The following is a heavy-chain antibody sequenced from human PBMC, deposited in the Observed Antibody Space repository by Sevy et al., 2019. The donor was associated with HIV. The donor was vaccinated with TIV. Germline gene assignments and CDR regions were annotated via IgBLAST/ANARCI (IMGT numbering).Heavy chain of an antibody. Sequence: GGSLRLSCAASGFTFSSYAMSWVRQAPGKGLEWVSAISGSGGSTYYADSVKGRFTISRDNSKNTLYLQMNSLRAEDTAVYYCAKDDAPSLYYGSGSYSDYRGQGTLVTVSS. CDR1: GFTFSSYA. D-gene: IGHD3-10*01. J-gene: IGHJ4*02. CDR3: AKDDAPSLYYGSGSYSDY. V-gene: IGHV3-23*01. CDR2: ISGSGGST.